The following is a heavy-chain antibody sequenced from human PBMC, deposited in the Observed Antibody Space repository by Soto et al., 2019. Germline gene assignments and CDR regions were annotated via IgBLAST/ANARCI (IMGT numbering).Heavy chain of an antibody. J-gene: IGHJ3*02. CDR2: IKSKTDGGTT. CDR1: GFTFSNAW. CDR3: TTSTPNNRLRFLEWLLDDAFDI. D-gene: IGHD3-3*01. Sequence: GGSLRLSCAASGFTFSNAWMSWVRQAPGKGLEWVGRIKSKTDGGTTDYAAPVKGRFTISRDDSKNTLYLQMNSLKTEDTAVYYCTTSTPNNRLRFLEWLLDDAFDIWGQGTMVTVSS. V-gene: IGHV3-15*01.